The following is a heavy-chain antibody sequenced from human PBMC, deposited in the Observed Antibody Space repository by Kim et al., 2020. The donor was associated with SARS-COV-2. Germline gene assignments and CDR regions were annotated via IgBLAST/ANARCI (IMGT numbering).Heavy chain of an antibody. Sequence: GGSLRLSCTGSGFTFSKYAMIWVRQAPGKELEWVSAIHGTAGITQYADSVRGRFIISRDNSRNTLYLRMSSLRAEDTAIYYCAKDPNGDYVGAFDFWGQGTMVTVSS. D-gene: IGHD4-17*01. CDR1: GFTFSKYA. CDR3: AKDPNGDYVGAFDF. CDR2: IHGTAGIT. V-gene: IGHV3-23*01. J-gene: IGHJ3*01.